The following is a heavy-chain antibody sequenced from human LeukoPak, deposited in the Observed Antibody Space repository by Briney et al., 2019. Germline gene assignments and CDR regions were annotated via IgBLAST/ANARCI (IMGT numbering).Heavy chain of an antibody. CDR3: ARDADSYGYRYLDY. J-gene: IGHJ4*02. CDR2: ISHDGSNK. Sequence: PGGSLRLSCTGSGFTFRNYAVHWVRQTPDKGLEWVAVISHDGSNKHYAASVEGRSTISRDNSKNTLYLQINTLRAEDTAVYYCARDADSYGYRYLDYWGQGTLVTVSS. V-gene: IGHV3-30-3*01. CDR1: GFTFRNYA. D-gene: IGHD3-16*01.